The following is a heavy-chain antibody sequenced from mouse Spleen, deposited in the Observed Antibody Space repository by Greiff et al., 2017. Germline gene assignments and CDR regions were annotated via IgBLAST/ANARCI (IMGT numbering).Heavy chain of an antibody. Sequence: EVKLVESGGGLVKPGGSLKLSCAASGFTFRDYGMHWVRQAPEKGLEWVAYISSGSSTIYYADTVKGRFTISRDNAKNTLFLQMTSLRSEDTAMYYCARLDYSFAYWGQGTLVTVSA. V-gene: IGHV5-17*01. CDR3: ARLDYSFAY. CDR1: GFTFRDYG. J-gene: IGHJ3*01. CDR2: ISSGSSTI. D-gene: IGHD2-4*01.